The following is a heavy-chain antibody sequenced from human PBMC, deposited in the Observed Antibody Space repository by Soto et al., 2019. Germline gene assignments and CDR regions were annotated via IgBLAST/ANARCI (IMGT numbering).Heavy chain of an antibody. J-gene: IGHJ6*02. V-gene: IGHV4-4*02. Sequence: QVQLQESGPGLVKPSETLSLTCAVSGGPITTTTWWAWVRLPPGKGLEWIGELHHDGTTNYNPSLASRITMSLDKPNTHLSLKLTSVTAADTAIYYCATQTISYTWGVWGRGTTVTVSS. D-gene: IGHD3-16*01. CDR2: LHHDGTT. CDR1: GGPITTTTW. CDR3: ATQTISYTWGV.